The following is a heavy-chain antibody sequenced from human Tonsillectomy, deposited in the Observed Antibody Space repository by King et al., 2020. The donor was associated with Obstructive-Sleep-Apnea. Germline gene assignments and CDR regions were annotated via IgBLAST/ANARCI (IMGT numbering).Heavy chain of an antibody. V-gene: IGHV4-59*01. Sequence: VQLQESGPGLVRPSETLSLTCTVSGGSISNYYWSWIRQPPGKGLEWIVDIYYSGSTNYNPSLEGRVTISVDTSKNQFSLKLSSVTAADTAGYYCARDILTGYYPDRYFDLWGRGALVTVSS. CDR3: ARDILTGYYPDRYFDL. J-gene: IGHJ2*01. D-gene: IGHD3-9*01. CDR2: IYYSGST. CDR1: GGSISNYY.